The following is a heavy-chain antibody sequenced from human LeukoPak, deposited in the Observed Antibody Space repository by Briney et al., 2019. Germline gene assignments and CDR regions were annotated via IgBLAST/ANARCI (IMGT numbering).Heavy chain of an antibody. J-gene: IGHJ4*02. CDR3: ARYPSTRYYGFDY. V-gene: IGHV4-34*01. CDR2: INHSGST. CDR1: GGSFSGYY. D-gene: IGHD4-17*01. Sequence: PETLSLTCAVYGGSFSGYYWSWIRQPPGKGLEWIGEINHSGSTNYNPSLKSRVTISVDTSKNQFSLKLSSVTAADTAVYYCARYPSTRYYGFDYWGQGTLVTVSS.